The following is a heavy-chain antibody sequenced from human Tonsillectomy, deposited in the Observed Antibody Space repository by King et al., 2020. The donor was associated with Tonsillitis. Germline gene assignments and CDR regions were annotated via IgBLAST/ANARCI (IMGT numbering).Heavy chain of an antibody. CDR3: ESPEVLPPNIYYYGMDD. J-gene: IGHJ6*04. V-gene: IGHV3-33*05. CDR2: ISYDGRNK. D-gene: IGHD2-8*02. CDR1: GFTFSNYG. Sequence: VQLVESGGGVVQPGRSLRLSCAASGFTFSNYGMHWVRQAPGKGLEWVAVISYDGRNKYYADSVKGRFNISRENSKNTLYLQMTSLRAEDTDVDYWESPEVLPPNIYYYGMDDWGKGTTVTVSS.